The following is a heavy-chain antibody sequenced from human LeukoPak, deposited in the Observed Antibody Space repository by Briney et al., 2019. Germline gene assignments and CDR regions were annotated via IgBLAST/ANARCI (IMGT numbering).Heavy chain of an antibody. J-gene: IGHJ6*03. D-gene: IGHD1-1*01. Sequence: ASVKISCKVSGDTFTDYYMHWVQQAPGKGLEWMGLVDPEDGETIYAEKFQGRVTITADTSTDTAYMELSSLRSEDTAVYYCATDPTTPGHYYYMDVWGKGTTVTVSS. CDR2: VDPEDGET. CDR1: GDTFTDYY. V-gene: IGHV1-69-2*01. CDR3: ATDPTTPGHYYYMDV.